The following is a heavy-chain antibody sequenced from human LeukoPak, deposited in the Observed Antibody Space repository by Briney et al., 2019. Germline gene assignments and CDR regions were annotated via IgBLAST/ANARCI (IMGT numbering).Heavy chain of an antibody. V-gene: IGHV3-30*18. CDR1: GFTFSSYG. Sequence: GGSLRLSCAASGFTFSSYGMHWVRQAPGKGLEWVAVISYDGSNKYYADSVKGRFTISRDNSKNTLYLQMNSLRAEDTAVYYCAKEIYGDSTGGRFQHWGQGTLVTVSS. D-gene: IGHD4-17*01. CDR2: ISYDGSNK. CDR3: AKEIYGDSTGGRFQH. J-gene: IGHJ1*01.